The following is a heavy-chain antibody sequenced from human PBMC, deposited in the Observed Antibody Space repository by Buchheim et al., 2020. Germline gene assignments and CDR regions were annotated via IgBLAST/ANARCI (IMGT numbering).Heavy chain of an antibody. CDR1: GFTFSTFA. J-gene: IGHJ3*02. CDR3: AKEVRPSAFII. Sequence: QEQLVESGGGVAQPGTSLRLSCVASGFTFSTFAMHWVRQAPGKGLEWVALTWYDGTNPSYADSVKGRFTISRDNSKNTLYLQMNSLRVEDTGVYYCAKEVRPSAFIIWGRGT. CDR2: TWYDGTNP. V-gene: IGHV3-33*06.